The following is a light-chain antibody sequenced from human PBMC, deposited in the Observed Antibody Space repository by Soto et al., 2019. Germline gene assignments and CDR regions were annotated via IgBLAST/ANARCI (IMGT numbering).Light chain of an antibody. J-gene: IGKJ2*01. Sequence: EIVLTQSPGTLSLSPGERATLFCRASQSVSYLAWYQQKPGQGPRLLIYGASSRATGIPDRFSGSGSGTDFTLTISRLEPDDFATYYCQQYNSLYTFGQGTKLEIK. CDR1: QSVSY. CDR3: QQYNSLYT. CDR2: GAS. V-gene: IGKV3-20*01.